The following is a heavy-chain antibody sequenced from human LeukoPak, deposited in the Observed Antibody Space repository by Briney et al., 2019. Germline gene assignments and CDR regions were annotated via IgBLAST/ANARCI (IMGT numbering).Heavy chain of an antibody. CDR3: AREGWFGAAAGTHHYYGMDV. D-gene: IGHD6-13*01. V-gene: IGHV1-18*01. CDR1: GYTFTSYG. Sequence: GASVKVSCKASGYTFTSYGISWVRQAPGQGLEWMGWISAYNGNTNYAQKLQRRVTMTTDTSTSTAYMELRSLRSDDTAVYYCAREGWFGAAAGTHHYYGMDVWGQGTTVTVSS. J-gene: IGHJ6*02. CDR2: ISAYNGNT.